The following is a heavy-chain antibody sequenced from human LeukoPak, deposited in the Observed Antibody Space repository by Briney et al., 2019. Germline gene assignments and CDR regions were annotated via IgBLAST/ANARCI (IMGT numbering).Heavy chain of an antibody. D-gene: IGHD1-1*01. V-gene: IGHV4-59*08. CDR1: GGSISSSY. Sequence: SETLSLTCTVSGGSISSSYWSWIRQPPGKGLEWIWDIYDSGSTNYNPSLNGRVTISVDASRNQFSLKLSSVTAAGTAVYYCSGQMQLGGMDVWGQGTTVTVSS. J-gene: IGHJ6*02. CDR3: SGQMQLGGMDV. CDR2: IYDSGST.